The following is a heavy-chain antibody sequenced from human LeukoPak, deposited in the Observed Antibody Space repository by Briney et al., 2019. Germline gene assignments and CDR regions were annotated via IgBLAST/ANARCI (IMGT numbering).Heavy chain of an antibody. V-gene: IGHV3-7*01. CDR2: INQHGSET. D-gene: IGHD5-12*01. Sequence: GGSLRLSCIASEFTSTNYLMSWVRQAPGKGLEWVAYINQHGSETFYVDSVKGRFTISRDNTQNSIYLQMNSLRPEDTALYYCVRDAGYSGYMINDIWGQGTMVTVSS. CDR3: VRDAGYSGYMINDI. J-gene: IGHJ3*02. CDR1: EFTSTNYL.